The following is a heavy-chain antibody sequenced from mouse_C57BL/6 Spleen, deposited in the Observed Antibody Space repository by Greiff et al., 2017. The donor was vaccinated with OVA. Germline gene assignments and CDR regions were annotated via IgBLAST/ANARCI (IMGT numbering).Heavy chain of an antibody. CDR3: ARQDYDYDGSMDY. CDR2: ISNGGGST. D-gene: IGHD2-4*01. V-gene: IGHV5-12*01. J-gene: IGHJ4*01. CDR1: GFTFSDYY. Sequence: EVHLVESGGGLVQPGGSLKLSCAASGFTFSDYYMYWVRQTPEKRLEWVAYISNGGGSTYYPDTVKGRFTISRDNAKNTLYLQMSRLKSEDTAMYYCARQDYDYDGSMDYWGQGTSVTVSS.